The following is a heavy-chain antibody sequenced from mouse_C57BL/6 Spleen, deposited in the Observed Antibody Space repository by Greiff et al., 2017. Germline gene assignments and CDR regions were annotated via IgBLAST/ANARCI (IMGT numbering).Heavy chain of an antibody. CDR3: VRDYYDSYAMDY. V-gene: IGHV10-1*01. D-gene: IGHD2-1*01. CDR2: IRSKSNNYAT. J-gene: IGHJ4*01. Sequence: EVHLVESGGGLVQPKGSLKLSCAASGFSFNTYAMNWVRQAPGKGLEWVARIRSKSNNYATYYADSVKDRFTISRDDSESMLYLQMNNLKTEDTAMYYCVRDYYDSYAMDYWGQGTSVTVSS. CDR1: GFSFNTYA.